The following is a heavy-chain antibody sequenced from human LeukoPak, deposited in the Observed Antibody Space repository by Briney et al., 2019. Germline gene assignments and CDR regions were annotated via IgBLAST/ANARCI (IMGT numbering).Heavy chain of an antibody. D-gene: IGHD6-19*01. CDR1: GGSINTYY. CDR2: IYYTGST. Sequence: SETLSLTCTVSGGSINTYYWSWIRQPPGKGLEWVGYIYYTGSTTYNPSLKSRVTISVDTSKNQISLKLTSVTAADTAVYYCARAHVSVAGTLGYWGQGTLVTVSS. J-gene: IGHJ4*02. V-gene: IGHV4-59*01. CDR3: ARAHVSVAGTLGY.